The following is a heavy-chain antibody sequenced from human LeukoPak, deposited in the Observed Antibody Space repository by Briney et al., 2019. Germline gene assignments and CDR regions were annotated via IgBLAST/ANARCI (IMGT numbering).Heavy chain of an antibody. J-gene: IGHJ4*02. Sequence: SGPTLVKPTQALTLTCTFSGFSLSASGVGVGWIRQPPVKALEWLALNYWDDDKRYSPSLKSRLTITKDTSKNQVVLTLTTMDPVDTATYYCAHWGRGSFDSWGQGTLVTVSS. V-gene: IGHV2-5*02. CDR1: GFSLSASGVG. CDR2: NYWDDDK. D-gene: IGHD3-16*01. CDR3: AHWGRGSFDS.